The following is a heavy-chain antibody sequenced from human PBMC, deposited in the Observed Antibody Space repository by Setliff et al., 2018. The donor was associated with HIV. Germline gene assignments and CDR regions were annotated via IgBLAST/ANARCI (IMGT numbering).Heavy chain of an antibody. Sequence: GGSLRLSCAASGFSFSNSAMHWVRQASGKGLEWVGRIRTKANSYATAYGAAVKGRFTISRDDSKNTAYLQMNSLKTEDTAVYYCARDPQRGDGYDFDSWGQGTLVTVSS. D-gene: IGHD2-21*01. CDR2: IRTKANSYAT. CDR1: GFSFSNSA. J-gene: IGHJ4*02. V-gene: IGHV3-73*01. CDR3: ARDPQRGDGYDFDS.